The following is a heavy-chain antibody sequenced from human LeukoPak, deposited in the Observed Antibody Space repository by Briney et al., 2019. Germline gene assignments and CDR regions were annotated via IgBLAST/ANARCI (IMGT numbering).Heavy chain of an antibody. CDR2: INPNSGGT. J-gene: IGHJ5*02. Sequence: ASVKVSCKASGYTFTVYYMHWVRQAPGQGLEWMGWINPNSGGTNYAQKFQGRVTMTRDTSISTAYMELSRLRSDDTAVYYCAKSAHLFPDWFDPWGQGTLVTVSS. CDR3: AKSAHLFPDWFDP. CDR1: GYTFTVYY. V-gene: IGHV1-2*02.